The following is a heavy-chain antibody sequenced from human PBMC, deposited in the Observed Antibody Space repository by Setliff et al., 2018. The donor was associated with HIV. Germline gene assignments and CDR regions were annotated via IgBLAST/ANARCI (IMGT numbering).Heavy chain of an antibody. CDR2: IYTSGST. V-gene: IGHV4-4*08. CDR1: GGSISSYY. J-gene: IGHJ4*02. D-gene: IGHD5-12*01. CDR3: ARRRDGYNSAPWRNDY. Sequence: ASETLSLTCTVSGGSISSYYWSWIRQPAGKGLEWIGHIYTSGSTYYNPSLKSRVTISVDTSKKQFSLKLRSVTAADTAVYYCARRRDGYNSAPWRNDYWGQGTLVTVSS.